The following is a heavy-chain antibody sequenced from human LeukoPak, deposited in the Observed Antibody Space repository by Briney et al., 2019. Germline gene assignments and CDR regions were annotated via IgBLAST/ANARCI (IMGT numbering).Heavy chain of an antibody. V-gene: IGHV1-46*01. Sequence: ASVKVSCKASGGTFSSYAINWVRQAPGQGLEWMGLINPGGDNTNYAQNFQGRVTMTRDTSTSTVYMELSSLRSEDTAIYYCARIRDGYNDAYDIWGQGTVVTVPS. CDR3: ARIRDGYNDAYDI. J-gene: IGHJ3*02. D-gene: IGHD5-24*01. CDR1: GGTFSSYA. CDR2: INPGGDNT.